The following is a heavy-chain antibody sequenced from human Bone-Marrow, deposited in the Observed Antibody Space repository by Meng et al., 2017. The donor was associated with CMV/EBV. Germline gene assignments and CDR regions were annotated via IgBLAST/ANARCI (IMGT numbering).Heavy chain of an antibody. CDR2: IRYDGSNK. J-gene: IGHJ4*02. Sequence: GESLKISCAASGFTFSSYGMHWVRQAPGKGLEWVAFIRYDGSNKYYADSVKGRFTISRDNAKNSLYLQMNSLRAEDTALYYCAKDGVVPTARDFNYFDYWGQGTLVTVSS. D-gene: IGHD2-2*01. CDR3: AKDGVVPTARDFNYFDY. V-gene: IGHV3-30*02. CDR1: GFTFSSYG.